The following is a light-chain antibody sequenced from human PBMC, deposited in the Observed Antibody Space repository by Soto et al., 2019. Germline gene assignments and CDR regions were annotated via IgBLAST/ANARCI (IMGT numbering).Light chain of an antibody. J-gene: IGKJ1*01. V-gene: IGKV3-11*01. CDR2: LTS. Sequence: EIVLTQSPATLSAFPGDRVTLSCRASQALNTRLAWYQHKPGQAPRLLIYLTSNRAAGVPARFSAWGSETDFTLTISDVEHEDFAVYYCHQRQSWPRTFGQGTKV. CDR1: QALNTR. CDR3: HQRQSWPRT.